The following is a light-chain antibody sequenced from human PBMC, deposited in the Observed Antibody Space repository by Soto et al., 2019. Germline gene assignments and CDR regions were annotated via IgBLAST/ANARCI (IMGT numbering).Light chain of an antibody. CDR3: SSYTSTNSWV. J-gene: IGLJ3*02. V-gene: IGLV1-40*01. CDR1: NSNIGAGYD. Sequence: QSVLTQPPSVSGAPGQRVAISCAGTNSNIGAGYDVHWYQLLPGTAPKLLIFGNINRPSGVSTRFSGSKSGNTASLTISGLQAEDEADYSCSSYTSTNSWVFGGGTKLTVL. CDR2: GNI.